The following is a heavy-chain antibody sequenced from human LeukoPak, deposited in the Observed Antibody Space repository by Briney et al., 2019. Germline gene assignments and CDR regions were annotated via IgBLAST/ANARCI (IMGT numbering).Heavy chain of an antibody. CDR1: GYTFTGYY. D-gene: IGHD1-26*01. J-gene: IGHJ2*01. Sequence: GASVKVSCKASGYTFTGYYIHWMRQATGQGLEWMGWMNPNSGNTGYAQKFQGRVTMTRNTSISTAYMELSSLRSEDTAVYYCARGLGGSYFRGQYFDLWGRGTLVTVSS. CDR2: MNPNSGNT. CDR3: ARGLGGSYFRGQYFDL. V-gene: IGHV1-8*02.